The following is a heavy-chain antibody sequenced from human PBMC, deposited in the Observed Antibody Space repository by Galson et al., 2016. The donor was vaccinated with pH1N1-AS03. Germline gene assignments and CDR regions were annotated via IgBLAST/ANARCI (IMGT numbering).Heavy chain of an antibody. D-gene: IGHD3-3*01. V-gene: IGHV3-48*01. CDR3: AREDFWDGFDT. CDR1: GFTFSAYS. CDR2: ISSSSSSI. J-gene: IGHJ3*02. Sequence: LRLSCAASGFTFSAYSMNWVRQAPGKGLEWLSCISSSSSSIYYAASVKGRFTISRDNANNSLFLLMNSLRAEDTAVYFCAREDFWDGFDTWGHGTTVSVSS.